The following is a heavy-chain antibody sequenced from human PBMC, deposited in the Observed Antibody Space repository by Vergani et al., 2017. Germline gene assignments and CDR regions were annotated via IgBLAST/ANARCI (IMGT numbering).Heavy chain of an antibody. Sequence: QVQLQESGPGLVKPSETLSLTCTVSGYSISSGYYWGWIRQPPGKGLEWIGSFYHSGSTYYNPSLKSRVTISVDTSKNQFSLKLSSVTAADTAVYYCARTVSGWYYFDYWGQGTLVTVSS. CDR3: ARTVSGWYYFDY. CDR1: GYSISSGYY. D-gene: IGHD6-19*01. J-gene: IGHJ4*02. CDR2: FYHSGST. V-gene: IGHV4-38-2*02.